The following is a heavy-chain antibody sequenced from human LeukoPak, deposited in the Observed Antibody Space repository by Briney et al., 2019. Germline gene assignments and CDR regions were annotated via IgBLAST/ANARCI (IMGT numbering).Heavy chain of an antibody. Sequence: GGSLRLSCAASGFTFSSYGMNWVRQAPGKGLEWVSSISSSSSYIYYADSVKGRFTISRDNAKNSLYLQMNSLRAEDTAVYYCAGGWFGESTYLFDYWGQGTLVTVSS. CDR2: ISSSSSYI. CDR1: GFTFSSYG. J-gene: IGHJ4*02. D-gene: IGHD3-10*01. V-gene: IGHV3-21*01. CDR3: AGGWFGESTYLFDY.